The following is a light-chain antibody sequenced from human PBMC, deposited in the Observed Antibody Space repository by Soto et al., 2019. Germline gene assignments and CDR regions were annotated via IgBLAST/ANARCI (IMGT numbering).Light chain of an antibody. V-gene: IGKV3-20*01. J-gene: IGKJ1*01. CDR1: QSVATIY. Sequence: EIVLTQSPGTLSLSPGERATLSCRASQSVATIYLAWYQQKPGQAPKLLMSGTSTRATGIPDRFSGSGSWTDFTLTINRLEPEDFAVYYCQQYGSSPRTFGQWTRV. CDR2: GTS. CDR3: QQYGSSPRT.